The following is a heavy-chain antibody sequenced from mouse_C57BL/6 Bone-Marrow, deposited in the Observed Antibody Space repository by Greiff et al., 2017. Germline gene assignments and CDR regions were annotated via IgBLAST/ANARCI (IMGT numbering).Heavy chain of an antibody. CDR3: ARGCYVSFDY. J-gene: IGHJ2*01. V-gene: IGHV1-59*01. CDR2: IDPSDSYT. Sequence: QVQLQQPGAELVRPGTSVKLSCKASGYTFTSYWMHWVKQRPGQGLEWIGVIDPSDSYTNYNQKFKGKATLTVDTSSSTAYMQLSSLTSEDSAVYYCARGCYVSFDYWGQGTTLTVSS. D-gene: IGHD2-12*01. CDR1: GYTFTSYW.